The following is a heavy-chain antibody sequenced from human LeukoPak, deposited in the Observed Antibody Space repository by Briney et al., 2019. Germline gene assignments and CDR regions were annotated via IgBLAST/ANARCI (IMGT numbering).Heavy chain of an antibody. CDR3: ASSRYYYDSSGYFHREFDY. CDR1: GGSLSGYY. D-gene: IGHD3-22*01. Sequence: SETLSLTCAVYGGSLSGYYWSWIRQPPGKGLEWIGEINHSGSTNYNPSLKSRVTISVDTSKNQFSLKLSSVTAADTAVYYCASSRYYYDSSGYFHREFDYWGQGTLVTVSS. V-gene: IGHV4-34*01. J-gene: IGHJ4*02. CDR2: INHSGST.